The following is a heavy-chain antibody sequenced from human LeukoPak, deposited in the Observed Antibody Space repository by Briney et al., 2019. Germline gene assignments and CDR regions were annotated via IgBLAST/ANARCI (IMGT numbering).Heavy chain of an antibody. CDR2: ISSSSSTI. Sequence: PGGSLRLSCAASGFTFSSYALSWVRQAPGKGLEWVSYISSSSSTIYYADSVKGRFTISRDNAKNSLYLQMNSLRAEDTAVYYCARAEPQTRLRFLNYWGQGTLVTVSS. V-gene: IGHV3-48*01. J-gene: IGHJ4*02. D-gene: IGHD3-3*01. CDR3: ARAEPQTRLRFLNY. CDR1: GFTFSSYA.